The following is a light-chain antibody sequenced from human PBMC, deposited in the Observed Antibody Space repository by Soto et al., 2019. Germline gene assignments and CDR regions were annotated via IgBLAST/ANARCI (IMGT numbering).Light chain of an antibody. V-gene: IGKV1-33*01. Sequence: DIQMTQSPSSLSASVGDRVTITCQPSQDISNYLNWYQQKPGKAPKFLIYDASNLETGVPSRFSGSGSGTDFTFTISSLQPEDIATYYCQQYDNLPLTFGGGTKVDIK. CDR3: QQYDNLPLT. CDR2: DAS. J-gene: IGKJ4*01. CDR1: QDISNY.